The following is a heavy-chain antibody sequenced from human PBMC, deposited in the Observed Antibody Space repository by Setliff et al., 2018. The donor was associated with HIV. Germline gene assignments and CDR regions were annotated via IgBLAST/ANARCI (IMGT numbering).Heavy chain of an antibody. CDR3: HSGYDTEEQSYFDY. Sequence: LRLSCAASGFTFSSYAMTWVRQAPGKGLEWVSGISASGGSAYYADSVKGRFTISRDNSKNTLYLQMNSLRAEDTGVYYCHSGYDTEEQSYFDYWGQGTLVTVSS. J-gene: IGHJ4*02. V-gene: IGHV3-23*01. CDR1: GFTFSSYA. CDR2: ISASGGSA. D-gene: IGHD5-12*01.